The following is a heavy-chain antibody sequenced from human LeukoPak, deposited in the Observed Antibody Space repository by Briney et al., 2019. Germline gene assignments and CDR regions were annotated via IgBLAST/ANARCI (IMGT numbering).Heavy chain of an antibody. J-gene: IGHJ5*02. CDR3: ARLSYYYDST. CDR2: IHTSGST. D-gene: IGHD3-22*01. V-gene: IGHV4-61*02. CDR1: GGSISSGSYY. Sequence: SETLSLTCTVSGGSISSGSYYWSWIRQPAGKGLEWIERIHTSGSTNQNPSLKSRVPISVDTSKNQFFLKLSSVTAADTAVYYCARLSYYYDSTWGQGTLVTVSS.